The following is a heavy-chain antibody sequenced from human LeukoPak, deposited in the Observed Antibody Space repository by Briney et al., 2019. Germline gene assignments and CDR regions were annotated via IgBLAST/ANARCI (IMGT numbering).Heavy chain of an antibody. J-gene: IGHJ5*01. CDR2: IHYSGTS. CDR1: GDSTSNFY. CDR3: ALAPNSNWFDF. D-gene: IGHD2-8*01. V-gene: IGHV4-59*03. Sequence: PSETLSLTCTVAGDSTSNFYWNWIRQSPGKGLEWIGNIHYSGTSVYNPSLKSRGTISIDTSRRQFFLKLNSVTAADTAVYFCALAPNSNWFDFWGPGTLVTVSS.